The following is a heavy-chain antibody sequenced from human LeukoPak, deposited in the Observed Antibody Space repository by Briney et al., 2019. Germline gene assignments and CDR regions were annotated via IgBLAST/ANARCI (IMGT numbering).Heavy chain of an antibody. D-gene: IGHD6-19*01. CDR1: GFTFSNYA. CDR3: ARARSGWYLGQFDY. CDR2: ISYDGSNK. Sequence: GGSLRLSCAASGFTFSNYAIHWVRQAPGKGLEWVAVISYDGSNKYYADSVKGRFTIPRDNSKNTLYLQMNSLRAEDTAVYYCARARSGWYLGQFDYWGQGTLVTVSS. V-gene: IGHV3-30*04. J-gene: IGHJ4*02.